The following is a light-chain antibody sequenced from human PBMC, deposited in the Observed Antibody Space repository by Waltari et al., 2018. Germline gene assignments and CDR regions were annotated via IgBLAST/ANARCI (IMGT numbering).Light chain of an antibody. CDR2: EVS. CDR1: SSDVGGYNS. CDR3: NSYSSSHIRV. V-gene: IGLV2-14*01. Sequence: QSALTQPAPVSGSPGQSITTSCTGTSSDVGGYNSVPWYQQHPGKAPKLRIYEVSNRAAGVSDRFSGSKSDNTASLTICGLQAEDEADYYCNSYSSSHIRVFGGGTKLTVL. J-gene: IGLJ3*02.